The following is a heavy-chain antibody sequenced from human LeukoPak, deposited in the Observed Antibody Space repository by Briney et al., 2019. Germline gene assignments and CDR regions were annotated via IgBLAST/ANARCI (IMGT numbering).Heavy chain of an antibody. CDR1: GFTFGDYA. J-gene: IGHJ6*03. CDR3: AREVERRWYYYYYMDV. Sequence: GGSLRLSCTGSGFTFGDYAMSWVRQAPGKGLEWVANIKQDGSEKYYVDSVKGRFTISRDNAKNSLYLQMNSLRAEDTAVYYCAREVERRWYYYYYMDVWGKGTTVTVSS. V-gene: IGHV3-7*01. CDR2: IKQDGSEK. D-gene: IGHD1-1*01.